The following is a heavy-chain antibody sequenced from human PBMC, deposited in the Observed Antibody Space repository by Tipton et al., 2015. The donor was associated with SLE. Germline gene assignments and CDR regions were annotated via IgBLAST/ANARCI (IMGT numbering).Heavy chain of an antibody. Sequence: TLSLTCTVSGGSINNYYSSWIRQPPGKGLEWIGYIYYTGSTHYNPSLKTRVTISVDTSKSQFSLNLRSVTAADTAVYYCARGGMGIAVAGEFDSWGQGTLVTVSS. CDR2: IYYTGST. V-gene: IGHV4-59*01. CDR1: GGSINNYY. D-gene: IGHD6-19*01. CDR3: ARGGMGIAVAGEFDS. J-gene: IGHJ4*02.